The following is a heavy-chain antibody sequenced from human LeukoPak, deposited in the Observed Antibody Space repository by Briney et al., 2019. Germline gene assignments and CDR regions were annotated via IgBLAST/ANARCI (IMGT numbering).Heavy chain of an antibody. D-gene: IGHD4-23*01. CDR1: GYTFTSYG. V-gene: IGHV1-8*01. J-gene: IGHJ6*03. Sequence: ASVKVSCKASGYTFTSYGISWVRQAPGQGLEWMGWMNPNSGNTGYAQKFQGRVTITRNTSISTAYMELSSLRSEDTAVYYCARGGGNPILYHYYYMDVWGKGTTVTVSS. CDR3: ARGGGNPILYHYYYMDV. CDR2: MNPNSGNT.